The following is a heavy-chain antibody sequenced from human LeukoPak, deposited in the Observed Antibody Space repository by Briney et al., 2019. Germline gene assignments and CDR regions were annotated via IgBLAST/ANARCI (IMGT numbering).Heavy chain of an antibody. V-gene: IGHV3-11*06. J-gene: IGHJ5*01. Sequence: GGSLRLSCAASGFTFSDYYMSWIRQAPGKGLEWVSYISSTSTYTNYADSVKGRFTISRDNAMNSLYLQMSSLRAEDTAVYYCAREYRFSGGWYTWFDSWGQGTLVTVSS. CDR2: ISSTSTYT. CDR3: AREYRFSGGWYTWFDS. CDR1: GFTFSDYY. D-gene: IGHD6-19*01.